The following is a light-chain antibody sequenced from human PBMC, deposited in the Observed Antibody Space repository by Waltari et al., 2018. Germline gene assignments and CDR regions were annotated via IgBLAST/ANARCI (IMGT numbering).Light chain of an antibody. V-gene: IGKV1-5*03. CDR3: QQYNNYPKT. J-gene: IGKJ1*01. CDR1: ESISTW. Sequence: DIQLTQSPSTLSASVGDRVTITCRASESISTWLAWYQQRPGQAPNLLIYKASSLQSGVPPRFSGTGSGTEFTLTINSLQPDDFGTYYCQQYNNYPKTFGQGTKVEVK. CDR2: KAS.